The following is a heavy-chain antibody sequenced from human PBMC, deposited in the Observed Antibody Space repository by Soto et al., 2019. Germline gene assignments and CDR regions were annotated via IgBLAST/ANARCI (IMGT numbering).Heavy chain of an antibody. CDR2: IYHSGST. Sequence: SETLSLTCAVSGDSISSDNWWNWVRQPPGRGLEWIGEIYHSGSTNYNPSLKSRVTISVDKSKNQFSLKLNSVTAADTAVYYCARARWYDAFDVWGQGTVVTVSS. D-gene: IGHD2-15*01. CDR1: GDSISSDNW. J-gene: IGHJ3*01. V-gene: IGHV4-4*02. CDR3: ARARWYDAFDV.